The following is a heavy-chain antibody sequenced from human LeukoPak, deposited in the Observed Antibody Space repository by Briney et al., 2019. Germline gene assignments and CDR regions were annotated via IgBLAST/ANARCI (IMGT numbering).Heavy chain of an antibody. CDR3: ARGDSGWYNHYFDY. D-gene: IGHD6-19*01. CDR1: GFTFSSYG. J-gene: IGHJ4*02. CDR2: IRYDGSNK. Sequence: GGSLRLSCAASGFTFSSYGMHWVRQAPGKGLEWVAFIRYDGSNKYYADSVKGRFTISRDNSKNTLYLQMNSLRAEDTAVYYCARGDSGWYNHYFDYWGQGTLVTVSS. V-gene: IGHV3-30*02.